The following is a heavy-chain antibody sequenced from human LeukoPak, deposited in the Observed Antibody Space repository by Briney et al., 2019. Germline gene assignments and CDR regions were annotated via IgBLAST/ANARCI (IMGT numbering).Heavy chain of an antibody. V-gene: IGHV4-39*01. CDR3: AGNGDAFDI. D-gene: IGHD1-1*01. Sequence: SETLSLNCTVSGGSISSSSYYWGWIRQPPGKGLQWLGGIYYSRSTYYNPSLRSRVTISIDTSKNQFSLKLSSVTAADTAVYYCAGNGDAFDIWGQGTMVTVSS. CDR1: GGSISSSSYY. CDR2: IYYSRST. J-gene: IGHJ3*02.